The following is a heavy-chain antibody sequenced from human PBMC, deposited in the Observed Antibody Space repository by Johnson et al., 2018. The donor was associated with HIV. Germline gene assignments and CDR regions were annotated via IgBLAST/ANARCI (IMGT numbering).Heavy chain of an antibody. CDR1: GFTFSTYW. CDR2: INADGGAT. CDR3: AKGLVPAAVSRRTGAPDAFDI. Sequence: VQLVESGGGLVQPGGSLRLSCAASGFTFSTYWMHWVRQAPWKGLVWVSRINADGGATTYADSVKGRFTISRDNAKNTLYLQMNSLRAQDTALYYCAKGLVPAAVSRRTGAPDAFDIWGQGTMVTVSS. V-gene: IGHV3-74*02. J-gene: IGHJ3*02. D-gene: IGHD2-2*01.